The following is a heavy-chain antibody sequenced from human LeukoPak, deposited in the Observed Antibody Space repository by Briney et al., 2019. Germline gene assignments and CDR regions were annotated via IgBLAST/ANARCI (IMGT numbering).Heavy chain of an antibody. CDR1: GFSFAYYA. CDR2: ITANGDST. CDR3: AKDIEAGTAGFSFDY. D-gene: IGHD2-21*02. Sequence: GGSLRLSCAASGFSFAYYAMHWVRHAPGKGLEWVSLITANGDSTYYADSVEGRLTISRDNSKNSLSLQMNSLRTEDTALYYCAKDIEAGTAGFSFDYWGQGTLVAVSS. J-gene: IGHJ4*02. V-gene: IGHV3-43*02.